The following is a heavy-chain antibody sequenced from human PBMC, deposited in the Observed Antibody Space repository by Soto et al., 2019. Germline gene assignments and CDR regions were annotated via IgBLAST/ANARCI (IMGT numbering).Heavy chain of an antibody. D-gene: IGHD5-18*01. CDR1: GFTFSDHY. J-gene: IGHJ4*02. V-gene: IGHV3-72*01. CDR2: TRNKANSYTT. CDR3: ARESDFTWIQLWLSMDFDY. Sequence: GGSLRLSCAASGFTFSDHYMDWVRQAPGKGLEWVGRTRNKANSYTTEYAASVKGRFTISRDDSKNSLYLQMNSLKTEDTAVYYCARESDFTWIQLWLSMDFDYWGQGTLVTVSS.